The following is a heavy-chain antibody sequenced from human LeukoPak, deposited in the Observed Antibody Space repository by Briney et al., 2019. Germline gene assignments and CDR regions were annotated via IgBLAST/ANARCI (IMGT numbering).Heavy chain of an antibody. CDR1: GFPFRNNV. D-gene: IGHD3-3*01. CDR2: IRGSGDT. CDR3: AKTFPYGTTWYGFCDY. Sequence: GGSLRLSCAASGFPFRNNVMTWVRQALGRGLDWLAAIRGSGDTYYADSVKGRFTISRDNSKNMLYLQMNSLRAEDTAVYYCAKTFPYGTTWYGFCDYWGQGALVTVSS. V-gene: IGHV3-23*01. J-gene: IGHJ4*02.